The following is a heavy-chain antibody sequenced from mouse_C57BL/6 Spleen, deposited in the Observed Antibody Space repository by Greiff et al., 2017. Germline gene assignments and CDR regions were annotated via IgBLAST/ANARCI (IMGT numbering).Heavy chain of an antibody. CDR2: IYPGSGHT. CDR1: GYTFTDYY. J-gene: IGHJ4*01. Sequence: QVQLQQSGAELVRPGASVKLSCKASGYTFTDYYINWVKQRPGQGLEWIARIYPGSGHTYSNETFKGKATLTAEKSSSTAYMQLSSLTSEDSAFYFCARRGYDGPYAMDYWGQGTSVTVSS. CDR3: ARRGYDGPYAMDY. D-gene: IGHD2-1*01. V-gene: IGHV1-76*01.